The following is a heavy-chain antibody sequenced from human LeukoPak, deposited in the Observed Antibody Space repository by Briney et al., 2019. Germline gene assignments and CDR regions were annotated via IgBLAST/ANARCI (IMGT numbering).Heavy chain of an antibody. Sequence: PGGSLRLSCAASGFTFSSYSMNWVRQAPGKGLEWVSSISSSSYIYYADSVKGRFTISRDNAKNSLYLQMNSLRAEDTAVYYCARRDEGRGYSGYYFDYWGQGTLVTVSS. J-gene: IGHJ4*02. CDR2: ISSSSYI. D-gene: IGHD5-12*01. V-gene: IGHV3-21*01. CDR3: ARRDEGRGYSGYYFDY. CDR1: GFTFSSYS.